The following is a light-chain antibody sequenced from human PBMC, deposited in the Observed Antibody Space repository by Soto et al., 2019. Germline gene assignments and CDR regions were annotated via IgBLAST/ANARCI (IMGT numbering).Light chain of an antibody. J-gene: IGKJ2*01. Sequence: DIQMTQSPSSLSSSIGDRVTITCRASQNIRNYLNWYQQKPGQAPNLLIYASSSLRCGVPSRFRGSGSVTEFTLTISSLQPEDFATYYCQHGHTLPYTFGQGTNLGI. CDR1: QNIRNY. V-gene: IGKV1-39*01. CDR3: QHGHTLPYT. CDR2: ASS.